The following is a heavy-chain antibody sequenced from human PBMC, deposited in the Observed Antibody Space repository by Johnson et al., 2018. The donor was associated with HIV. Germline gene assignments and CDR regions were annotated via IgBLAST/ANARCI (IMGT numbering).Heavy chain of an antibody. J-gene: IGHJ3*01. D-gene: IGHD3-10*01. V-gene: IGHV3-23*04. CDR3: AKTMAQGEYAFDV. CDR1: GFTFRSYP. Sequence: VQLVESGGGVVQPGRSLRLSCAASGFTFRSYPMHWVRQAPGKGLEWVSAISGSGTNTYYPDSMKGRFTISRDNSKNSRYLQLTSLRDDDTAVYYCAKTMAQGEYAFDVWGQGTLVTVSS. CDR2: ISGSGTNT.